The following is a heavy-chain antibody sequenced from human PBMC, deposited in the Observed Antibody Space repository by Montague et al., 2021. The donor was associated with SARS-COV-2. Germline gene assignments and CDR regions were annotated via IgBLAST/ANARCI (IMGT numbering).Heavy chain of an antibody. Sequence: SETLSLTCTVSGGSISSSSYYWGWIRQPPGKGREWFGCIYYSGSTYPTPSLKSRVTISVDTSKNQFSLRLSSVTAADTAVYYCARVGRQQLVRLSGMDVWGQGTTVTVSS. V-gene: IGHV4-39*07. CDR2: IYYSGST. D-gene: IGHD6-13*01. CDR3: ARVGRQQLVRLSGMDV. J-gene: IGHJ6*02. CDR1: GGSISSSSYY.